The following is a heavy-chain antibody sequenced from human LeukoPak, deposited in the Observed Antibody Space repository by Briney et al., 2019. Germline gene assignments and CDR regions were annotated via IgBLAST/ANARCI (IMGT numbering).Heavy chain of an antibody. CDR3: ARDILTGYGGYYYYYGMDV. CDR1: AGSISSYY. V-gene: IGHV4-59*01. Sequence: SETLSLTCTISAGSISSYYWSWIRQPPGKGLEWIGYIYYSGSTNYNPSLKSRVTISVDTSKNQFTLKLSSVTAADTAVYYCARDILTGYGGYYYYYGMDVWGQGTTITVSS. J-gene: IGHJ6*02. D-gene: IGHD3-9*01. CDR2: IYYSGST.